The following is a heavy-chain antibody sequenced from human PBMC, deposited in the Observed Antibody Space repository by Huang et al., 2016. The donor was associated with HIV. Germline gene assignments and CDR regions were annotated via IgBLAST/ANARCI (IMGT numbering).Heavy chain of an antibody. CDR1: GGSVSSDSYY. CDR2: IYYSGST. V-gene: IGHV4-39*01. D-gene: IGHD3-10*01. Sequence: QLQLQESGPGLVKPSETLSLTCTVSGGSVSSDSYYWGWIRQPPGKGLEWIGNIYYSGSTNSKPSLKSRLTISLDTSKNQFSLKLSSVTAADTAVYYCARHLMGSGTYYKLDSWGQGTLVTVSS. J-gene: IGHJ5*01. CDR3: ARHLMGSGTYYKLDS.